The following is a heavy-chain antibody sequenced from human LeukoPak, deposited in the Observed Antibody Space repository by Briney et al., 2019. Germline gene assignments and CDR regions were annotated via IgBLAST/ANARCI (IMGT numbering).Heavy chain of an antibody. CDR1: GGSISSYY. CDR3: ARIIDAYNPYFDS. Sequence: PSETLSLTCTVSGGSISSYYWSWIRQPPGKGLEWIGYIYTSGSTNYNPSIKSRVTISVHTSKNQFSLKVRSVTAADTAVYYCARIIDAYNPYFDSWGQGTLVTVSS. V-gene: IGHV4-4*09. D-gene: IGHD5-24*01. CDR2: IYTSGST. J-gene: IGHJ4*02.